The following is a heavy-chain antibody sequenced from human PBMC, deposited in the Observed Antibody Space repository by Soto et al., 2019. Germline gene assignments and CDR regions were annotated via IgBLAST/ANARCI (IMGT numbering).Heavy chain of an antibody. Sequence: QVQLVQSGAEEKKPGASVKVSCKASGYTFTGYAMHWVRQAPGQRLEWMGWINAGNGNTKYSQKFQGRVTITSDTSASAAYMELSSLSSEDTAVYYCARAVAVPADFDYWGQGTLVTVSS. CDR2: INAGNGNT. J-gene: IGHJ4*02. CDR1: GYTFTGYA. CDR3: ARAVAVPADFDY. D-gene: IGHD6-19*01. V-gene: IGHV1-3*05.